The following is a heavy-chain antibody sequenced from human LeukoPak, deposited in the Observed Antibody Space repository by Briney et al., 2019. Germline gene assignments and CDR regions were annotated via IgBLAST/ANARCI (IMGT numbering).Heavy chain of an antibody. CDR2: INPNNGGT. D-gene: IGHD4-17*01. CDR1: GGTFSSYA. Sequence: ASVKVSCKASGGTFSSYAISWVRQAPGQGLEWMGWINPNNGGTNYAQKFQGRVTMTRDTSISTAYMELSRLRFDDTAVYYCASGDYGDPPLNYWGQGTLVTVSS. J-gene: IGHJ4*02. CDR3: ASGDYGDPPLNY. V-gene: IGHV1-2*02.